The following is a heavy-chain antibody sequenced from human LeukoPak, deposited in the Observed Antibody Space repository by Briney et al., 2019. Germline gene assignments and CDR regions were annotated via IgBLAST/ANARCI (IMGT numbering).Heavy chain of an antibody. V-gene: IGHV4-59*01. CDR1: GVSISSFY. CDR3: ARGYYDTSGSSNTFDI. Sequence: SETLSVTCSVSGVSISSFYWSWIWQSPGKGLEWIGFIHYSGSTNYNPSLKGRVTISADTSKNQFSLKLTSVTAADTAVYYCARGYYDTSGSSNTFDIWGQGTMVTVSS. CDR2: IHYSGST. J-gene: IGHJ3*02. D-gene: IGHD3-22*01.